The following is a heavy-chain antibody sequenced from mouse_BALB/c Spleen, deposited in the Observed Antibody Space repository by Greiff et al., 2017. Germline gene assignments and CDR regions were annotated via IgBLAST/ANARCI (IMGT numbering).Heavy chain of an antibody. Sequence: EVKLVESGPGLVKPSQSLSLTCTVTGYSITSDYAWNWIRQFPGNKLEWMGYISYSGSTSYNPSLKSRISITRDTSKNQFFLQLNSVTTEDTATYYCARRGRYWYFDVWGAGTTVTVAS. J-gene: IGHJ1*01. V-gene: IGHV3-2*02. CDR3: ARRGRYWYFDV. CDR2: ISYSGST. CDR1: GYSITSDYA.